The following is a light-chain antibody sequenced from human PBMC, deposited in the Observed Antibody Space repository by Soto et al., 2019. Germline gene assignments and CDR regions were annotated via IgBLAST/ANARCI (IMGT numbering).Light chain of an antibody. CDR2: DAS. CDR3: QQRYNWPLFT. J-gene: IGKJ3*01. Sequence: EIVLTQSPGTLSLSPGERATLSCRASQSVAGNYLAWYRQKPGQAPRLLIYDASNRAAAIPARFSGRGSGTDFTLTISSLEPEDFAVYYCQQRYNWPLFTFGPGTKVDIK. CDR1: QSVAGNY. V-gene: IGKV3-11*01.